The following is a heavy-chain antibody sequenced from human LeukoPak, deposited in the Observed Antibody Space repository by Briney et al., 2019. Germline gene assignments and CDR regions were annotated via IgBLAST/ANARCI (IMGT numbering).Heavy chain of an antibody. Sequence: PGGSLRLSCAASGFTFSSYAMSWVRQAPGKGLDWVSAISGSGGSTYYADSVKGRFTISRDNSKNTLYLQMNSLRAEDTAVYYCAEGSDYSNNAWFDPWGQGTLVTVSS. CDR2: ISGSGGST. V-gene: IGHV3-23*01. J-gene: IGHJ5*02. D-gene: IGHD4-11*01. CDR3: AEGSDYSNNAWFDP. CDR1: GFTFSSYA.